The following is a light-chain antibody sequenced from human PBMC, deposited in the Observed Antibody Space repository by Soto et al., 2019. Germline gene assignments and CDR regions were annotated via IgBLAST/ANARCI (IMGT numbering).Light chain of an antibody. CDR2: GAS. Sequence: EIVMTQSPATLSVSPGERATLSCRASQSVTSNLAWYQQKPGQAPRLLIYGASTRATGIPARFSGSGSGTEFTLTISSLQSEDFALYYGQQYTYWPPWTFGQGNKVEIK. CDR3: QQYTYWPPWT. CDR1: QSVTSN. V-gene: IGKV3-15*01. J-gene: IGKJ1*01.